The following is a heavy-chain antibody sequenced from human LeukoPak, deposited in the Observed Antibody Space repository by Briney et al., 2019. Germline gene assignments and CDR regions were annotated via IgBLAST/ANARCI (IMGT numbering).Heavy chain of an antibody. D-gene: IGHD3-16*01. V-gene: IGHV1-46*01. J-gene: IGHJ4*02. CDR2: IYPSFGRA. CDR3: AREFHGGYFDY. Sequence: AASVKVSCKAAGYTFTSYYLHWVRQAPGQGLEWMGIIYPSFGRADYAERFQGRVTMTWDTSTSTVYLELRSLRSEDTAMYYCAREFHGGYFDYWGQGTLVTVSS. CDR1: GYTFTSYY.